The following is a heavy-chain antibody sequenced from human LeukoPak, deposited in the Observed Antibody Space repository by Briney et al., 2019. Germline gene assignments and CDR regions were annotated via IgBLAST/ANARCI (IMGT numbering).Heavy chain of an antibody. Sequence: GGSLRLSCAASGFTFSNAWMSWVRQAPGKGLEWVGHIKRKTDGGTTDYAAPVKGRFTISRDDSKNTLYLQMNSLKTEDTAVYYCTTDLLIRSDTLYFDCWGQGTLVTVSS. D-gene: IGHD2-15*01. CDR1: GFTFSNAW. CDR2: IKRKTDGGTT. V-gene: IGHV3-15*01. CDR3: TTDLLIRSDTLYFDC. J-gene: IGHJ4*02.